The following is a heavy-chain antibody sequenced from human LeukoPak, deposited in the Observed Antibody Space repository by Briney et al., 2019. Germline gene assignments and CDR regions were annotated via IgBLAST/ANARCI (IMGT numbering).Heavy chain of an antibody. CDR1: GFTFSDYY. CDR2: ISNSGSTK. J-gene: IGHJ4*02. V-gene: IGHV3-11*04. Sequence: PGGSLRLSCAASGFTFSDYYMSWIRQAPGKGLEWVSYISNSGSTKYYADSVKGRFTISRDNSKNTLYLQMNSLRAEDTAVYYCAKESYSSSWYFGYWGQGTLVTVSS. CDR3: AKESYSSSWYFGY. D-gene: IGHD6-13*01.